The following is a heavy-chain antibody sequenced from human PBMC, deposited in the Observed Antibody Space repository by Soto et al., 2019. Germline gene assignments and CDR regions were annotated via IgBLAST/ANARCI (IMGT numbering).Heavy chain of an antibody. J-gene: IGHJ4*02. V-gene: IGHV3-23*01. CDR2: VSGSGGST. CDR1: GFTFSSYA. CDR3: VKPTHYNWNDY. Sequence: EVQLLESGGGLVQPGGSLRLSCAASGFTFSSYAMSWVRQAPGKGLEWISAVSGSGGSTYYADSVKGRFTISRDNFQDTLYLQMNNMRAEDTAVYYCVKPTHYNWNDYWGQGTLVTVSS. D-gene: IGHD1-20*01.